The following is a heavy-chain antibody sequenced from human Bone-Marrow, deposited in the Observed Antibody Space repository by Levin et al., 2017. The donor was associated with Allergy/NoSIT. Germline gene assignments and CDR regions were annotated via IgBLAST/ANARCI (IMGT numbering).Heavy chain of an antibody. CDR1: GFSLSPSGVG. V-gene: IGHV2-5*02. CDR3: VRSITIFGGTLIPGGFDP. CDR2: ISWDDDE. Sequence: SGPTLVKPTQTLTLTCTFSGFSLSPSGVGVGWIRQSPGKALEWLALISWDDDERYNPALKSRLTITKDTSKDQVVLIMTNMDPVDTATYYCVRSITIFGGTLIPGGFDPWGQGTLVTVSS. D-gene: IGHD3-3*01. J-gene: IGHJ5*02.